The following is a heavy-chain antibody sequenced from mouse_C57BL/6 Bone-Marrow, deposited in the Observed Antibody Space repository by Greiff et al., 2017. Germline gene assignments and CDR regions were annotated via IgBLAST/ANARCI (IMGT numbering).Heavy chain of an antibody. D-gene: IGHD1-2*01. CDR2: INPGSGGT. CDR3: ASSCDGNYYAMDY. Sequence: QVQLQQSGAELVRPGTSVKVSCKASGYAFTNYLIEWVKQRPGQGLEWIGVINPGSGGTNYNEKFKGKATLTADKSSSTSYMHLSSLTSADSAVYFCASSCDGNYYAMDYWGQGTSVTVSS. CDR1: GYAFTNYL. V-gene: IGHV1-54*01. J-gene: IGHJ4*01.